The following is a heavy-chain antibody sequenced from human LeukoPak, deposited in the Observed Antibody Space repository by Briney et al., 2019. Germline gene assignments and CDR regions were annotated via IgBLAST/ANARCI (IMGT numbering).Heavy chain of an antibody. Sequence: GASVKVSCKASGYTFSSYYVHWVRQAPGQGLEWMGWINPNSGGTNYAQKFQGRVTMTRDTSISTAYMELSRLRSDDTAVYYCARDGLRDYYYMDVWGKGTTVTISS. CDR2: INPNSGGT. J-gene: IGHJ6*03. CDR3: ARDGLRDYYYMDV. V-gene: IGHV1-2*02. CDR1: GYTFSSYY.